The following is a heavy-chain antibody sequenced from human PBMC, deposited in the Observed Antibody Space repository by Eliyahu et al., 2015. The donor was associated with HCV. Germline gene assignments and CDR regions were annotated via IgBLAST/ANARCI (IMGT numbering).Heavy chain of an antibody. Sequence: EVQLVESGGGLVKPGGSLRLSCAASGIAXSSVWMSWARQAPGKGLEWVGRIKSKTSGGTTDYAAPVKGRFTISRDDSKSTLYIQMNSLKTEDTAVYYCAVETGHTIFDYWAQGSLVTVSS. CDR2: IKSKTSGGTT. D-gene: IGHD1-1*01. CDR3: AVETGHTIFDY. CDR1: GIAXSSVW. V-gene: IGHV3-15*01. J-gene: IGHJ4*02.